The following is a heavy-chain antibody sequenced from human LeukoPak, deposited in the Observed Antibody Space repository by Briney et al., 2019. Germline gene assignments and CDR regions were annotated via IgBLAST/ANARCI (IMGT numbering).Heavy chain of an antibody. CDR2: ISGSGGST. Sequence: PGGSLRLSCAASGFTFSSYAMSWVRQAPGKGLEWVSAISGSGGSTYYADSVEGRFTISRDNSKNTLYLQMNSLRAEDTAVYYCAKAPYDFWSGYDGVYWGQGTLVTVSS. CDR1: GFTFSSYA. D-gene: IGHD3-3*01. J-gene: IGHJ4*02. CDR3: AKAPYDFWSGYDGVY. V-gene: IGHV3-23*01.